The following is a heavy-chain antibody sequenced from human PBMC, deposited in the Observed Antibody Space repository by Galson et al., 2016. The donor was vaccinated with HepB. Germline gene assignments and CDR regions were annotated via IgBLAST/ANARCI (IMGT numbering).Heavy chain of an antibody. CDR3: VREGGTAYYPDH. V-gene: IGHV4-61*02. CDR1: GDSITSGSHY. J-gene: IGHJ4*01. D-gene: IGHD1-26*01. Sequence: TLSLTCTVSGDSITSGSHYWSWIRQAAGKGLEWIGRIYHSGRTNYNPSLKSRVTISIDTSKSQFSLKLTSVTATDTAMYYCVREGGTAYYPDHWGQGTLVSVSS. CDR2: IYHSGRT.